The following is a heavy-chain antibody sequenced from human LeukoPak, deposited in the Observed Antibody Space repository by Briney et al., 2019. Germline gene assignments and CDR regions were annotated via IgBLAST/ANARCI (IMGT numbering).Heavy chain of an antibody. V-gene: IGHV4-59*01. D-gene: IGHD2-2*01. Sequence: SETLSLTCTVSGGSISSYYWSWIRQPPGKGLEWIGYIYYSGSTNYNPSLKSRVTISVDTSKNQFSLKLSSVTAADTAVYYCARVLGVVPAAMVSPADYYYYGMDVWGQGTTVTVSS. CDR3: ARVLGVVPAAMVSPADYYYYGMDV. CDR1: GGSISSYY. J-gene: IGHJ6*02. CDR2: IYYSGST.